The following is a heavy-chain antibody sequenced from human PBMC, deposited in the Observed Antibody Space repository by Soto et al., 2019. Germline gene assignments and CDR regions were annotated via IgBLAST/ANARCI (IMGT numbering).Heavy chain of an antibody. Sequence: QVQLVQSGAEVKKPGSSVKVSCKVSGGTFSNYAIDWVRLAPGHGLEWMGGIVPIFGTTYYTQKFQGRATITADXSXTXXYLEMSSLRYEDTAICYCARVEVVAGLYNYHGLDGWGQGTAVTVSS. CDR2: IVPIFGTT. D-gene: IGHD6-19*01. J-gene: IGHJ6*02. V-gene: IGHV1-69*12. CDR1: GGTFSNYA. CDR3: ARVEVVAGLYNYHGLDG.